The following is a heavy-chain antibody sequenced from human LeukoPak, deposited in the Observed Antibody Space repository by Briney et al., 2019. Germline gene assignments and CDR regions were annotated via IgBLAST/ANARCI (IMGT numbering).Heavy chain of an antibody. V-gene: IGHV4-59*01. CDR1: GGSISSYY. D-gene: IGHD3-3*01. Sequence: SETLSLTCTVSGGSISSYYWSWIRQPPGKGLEWIGYIYYSGSTNYNPSLKSRVTISVDTSKNQFSLKLSPVTAADTAVYYCAREYDGVVDYWGQGTLVTVSS. CDR3: AREYDGVVDY. J-gene: IGHJ4*02. CDR2: IYYSGST.